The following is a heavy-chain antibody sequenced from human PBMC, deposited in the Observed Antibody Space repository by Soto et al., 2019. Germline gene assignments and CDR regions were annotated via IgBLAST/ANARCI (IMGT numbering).Heavy chain of an antibody. CDR2: IYYSGST. D-gene: IGHD6-19*01. J-gene: IGHJ3*02. CDR3: ARDRTLAVAGDDAFDI. V-gene: IGHV4-59*01. Sequence: PSETLSLTCTVSGGSISSYYGSWIRQPPGKGLEWIGYIYYSGSTNYNPSLKSRVTISVDTSKNQFSLKLSSVTAADTAVYYCARDRTLAVAGDDAFDIWGQGTMVTVSS. CDR1: GGSISSYY.